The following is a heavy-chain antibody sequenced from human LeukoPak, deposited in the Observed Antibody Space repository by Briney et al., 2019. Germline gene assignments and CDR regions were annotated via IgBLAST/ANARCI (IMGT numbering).Heavy chain of an antibody. Sequence: PSETLSLTCTVSGGSISSSSYYWNWIRQPPGKGLEWIGYSYYSGRTNYNPSLKSRVTISVDTSKNQLSLKLSSVTAADTAVYYCAKITNYYDSGSPNNWFDPWGQGTLVTVSS. J-gene: IGHJ5*02. CDR1: GGSISSSSYY. V-gene: IGHV4-61*01. CDR3: AKITNYYDSGSPNNWFDP. D-gene: IGHD3-10*01. CDR2: SYYSGRT.